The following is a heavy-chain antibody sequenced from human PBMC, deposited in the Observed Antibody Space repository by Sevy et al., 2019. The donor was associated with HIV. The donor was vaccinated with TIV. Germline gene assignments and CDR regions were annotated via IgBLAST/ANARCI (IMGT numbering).Heavy chain of an antibody. D-gene: IGHD3-10*01. Sequence: GGSLRLSCIASGFTFSNHWMTWVRQAPGKGLEWVANIKKYGTDTLYVDSVKGRFFISRDNANNSLYLQMNSLRVEDTAVYYCARDRRVEFGGSDFWGQGTRVTVSS. CDR2: IKKYGTDT. CDR3: ARDRRVEFGGSDF. J-gene: IGHJ4*02. CDR1: GFTFSNHW. V-gene: IGHV3-7*03.